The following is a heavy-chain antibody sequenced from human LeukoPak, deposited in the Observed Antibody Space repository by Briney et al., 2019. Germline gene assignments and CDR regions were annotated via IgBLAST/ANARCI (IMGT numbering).Heavy chain of an antibody. J-gene: IGHJ4*02. CDR1: GYTFTSYG. D-gene: IGHD2-2*01. Sequence: ASVKVSCKASGYTFTSYGISWVRQAPGQGLEWMGWISAYNGNTNYAQKLQGRVTMTTDTSTSTAYMELRSLRSDDTAVYYCARDGLKYCSSTSCYPPYWGRGTLVTVSS. V-gene: IGHV1-18*01. CDR2: ISAYNGNT. CDR3: ARDGLKYCSSTSCYPPY.